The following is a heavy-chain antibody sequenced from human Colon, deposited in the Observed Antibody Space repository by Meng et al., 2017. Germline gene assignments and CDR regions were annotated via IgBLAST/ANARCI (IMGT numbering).Heavy chain of an antibody. CDR3: AGGYSNYNWFDP. Sequence: QVQLQESGPGLVKPSGTLSLTCAVSGGSISSSNWWSWVRQRPGTGLGWIGEISHSGSTNYNPSLKSRVTISVDKSKNQFSLKLSSVTAADTAVYYCAGGYSNYNWFDPWGQGTLVTVSS. CDR1: GGSISSSNW. CDR2: ISHSGST. V-gene: IGHV4-4*02. J-gene: IGHJ5*02. D-gene: IGHD4-11*01.